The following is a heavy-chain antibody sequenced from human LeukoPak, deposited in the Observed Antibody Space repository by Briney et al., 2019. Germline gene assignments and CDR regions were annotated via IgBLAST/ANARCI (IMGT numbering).Heavy chain of an antibody. Sequence: PSETLSLTCTVSGYSISSGYYWGWIRQPPGKGLEWIGAIYHSGGTYYNPSLKRRVTISVDTSKNQFSLKLSSVAAADTAVYYCARDRAEWLPTCWGQGTLVTVSS. CDR2: IYHSGGT. CDR1: GYSISSGYY. V-gene: IGHV4-38-2*02. CDR3: ARDRAEWLPTC. D-gene: IGHD5-12*01. J-gene: IGHJ4*02.